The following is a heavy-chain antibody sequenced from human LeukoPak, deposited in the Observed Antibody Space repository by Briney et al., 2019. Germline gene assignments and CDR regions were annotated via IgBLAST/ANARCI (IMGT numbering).Heavy chain of an antibody. CDR3: AKDTAFSLLTTVTTGLSHFDY. CDR2: IKQDGSEK. J-gene: IGHJ4*02. CDR1: GFTFSSYW. V-gene: IGHV3-7*03. Sequence: PGGSLRLSCAASGFTFSSYWMSWVRQAPGKGLEWVANIKQDGSEKYYVDSVKGRFTISRDNAKNSLHLQMNSLRAEDTALYYCAKDTAFSLLTTVTTGLSHFDYWGQGTLVTVSS. D-gene: IGHD4-17*01.